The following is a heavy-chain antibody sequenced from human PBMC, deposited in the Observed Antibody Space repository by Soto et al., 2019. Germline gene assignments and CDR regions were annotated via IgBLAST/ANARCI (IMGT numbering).Heavy chain of an antibody. CDR2: IHYSGNS. CDR3: GRDTRGLLDN. J-gene: IGHJ4*02. Sequence: QVQLQESGPGLLKPSQTLSLTCTVSGGSIRSGDYYWSWIRQPPGKGLEWIGYIHYSGNSYSNPSLKSRITISVDTSQNHFSLKLNSVTAADTAVYYRGRDTRGLLDNWGQGTLVTVSS. D-gene: IGHD2-15*01. CDR1: GGSIRSGDYY. V-gene: IGHV4-30-4*01.